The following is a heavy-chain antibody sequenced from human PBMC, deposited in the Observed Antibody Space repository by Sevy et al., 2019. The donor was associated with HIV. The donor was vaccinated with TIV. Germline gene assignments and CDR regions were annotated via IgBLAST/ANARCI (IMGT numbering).Heavy chain of an antibody. CDR1: GYTFTGQY. V-gene: IGHV1-2*02. CDR3: ARDLGLRGYSYGSFDY. Sequence: ASVKVSCKASGYTFTGQYIHWVRQAPGQGLEWMGWINPNSGGTKYRQDFQGRVTLTRDTSITTAYMELSGLKSDYTAIYYCARDLGLRGYSYGSFDYWGEGTLVSVSS. J-gene: IGHJ4*02. D-gene: IGHD5-18*01. CDR2: INPNSGGT.